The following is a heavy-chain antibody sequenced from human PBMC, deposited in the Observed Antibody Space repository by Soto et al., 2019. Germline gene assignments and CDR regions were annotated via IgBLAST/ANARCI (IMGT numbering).Heavy chain of an antibody. D-gene: IGHD6-6*01. J-gene: IGHJ4*02. V-gene: IGHV3-48*02. CDR2: ISSSSSTI. Sequence: PGGTLRLSCAASGFTFSSYSMNWVRQAPGKGLEWVSYISSSSSTIYYADSVKGRFTISRDNAKNSLYLQMNSLRDEDTAVYYCARDPPRRVRMAADELDYWGQGTLVTVSS. CDR3: ARDPPRRVRMAADELDY. CDR1: GFTFSSYS.